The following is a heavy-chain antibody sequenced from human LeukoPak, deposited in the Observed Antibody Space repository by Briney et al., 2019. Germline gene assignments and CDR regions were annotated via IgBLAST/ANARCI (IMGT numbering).Heavy chain of an antibody. V-gene: IGHV3-7*01. CDR2: IKQDGSEK. D-gene: IGHD3-22*01. CDR3: ARDLALMYYDSSGYLPG. J-gene: IGHJ4*02. Sequence: PGGSLRLSCAASGFTFSSYWMSWVRQAPGKGLEWVANIKQDGSEKYYVDSVKGRFTISRDNAKNSLYLQMNSLRAEDTAVYYCARDLALMYYDSSGYLPGWGQGTLVTVSS. CDR1: GFTFSSYW.